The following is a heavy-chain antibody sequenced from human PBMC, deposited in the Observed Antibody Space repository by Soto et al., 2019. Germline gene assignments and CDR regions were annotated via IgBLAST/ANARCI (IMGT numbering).Heavy chain of an antibody. D-gene: IGHD1-26*01. Sequence: QVQLQESGPGVVRSSETLSLTCAVFGGSVSSETHFWSWIRQPPGKGLAWIGYIYHSGITNSNPSLKGRLTISVDKSTNHFSLSLASVTAADTAIYYSAREDMSGTYYFDSWGQGTRVTVSS. CDR2: IYHSGIT. V-gene: IGHV4-61*03. J-gene: IGHJ4*02. CDR3: AREDMSGTYYFDS. CDR1: GGSVSSETHF.